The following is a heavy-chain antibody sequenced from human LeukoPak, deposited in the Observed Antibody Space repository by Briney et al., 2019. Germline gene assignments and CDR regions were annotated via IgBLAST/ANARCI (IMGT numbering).Heavy chain of an antibody. J-gene: IGHJ6*03. CDR2: IYYSGST. Sequence: SETLSLTCTVSGGSISSYYWSWIRQPPGKGLEWIGYIYYSGSTNYNPSLKSRVTISVDTSKNQFSLRLNSMTAADTAVYYCARGSRLRLIKAYYYLDVWGKGTTVTVSS. D-gene: IGHD6-25*01. CDR1: GGSISSYY. CDR3: ARGSRLRLIKAYYYLDV. V-gene: IGHV4-59*12.